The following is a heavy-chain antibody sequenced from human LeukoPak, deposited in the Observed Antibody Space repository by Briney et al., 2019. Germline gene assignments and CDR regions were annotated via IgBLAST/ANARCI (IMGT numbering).Heavy chain of an antibody. J-gene: IGHJ4*02. V-gene: IGHV3-33*01. CDR2: VWYDGSNK. CDR1: GFTFSSCG. D-gene: IGHD5-18*01. Sequence: GGSLRLSCAASGFTFSSCGMHWVRQAPGKGLEWVVIVWYDGSNKYYADSVKGRFAISRDNSKNTMYLQMNSLRAEDTAVYYCARDPTDTVMVTVDYWGQGTLVTVSS. CDR3: ARDPTDTVMVTVDY.